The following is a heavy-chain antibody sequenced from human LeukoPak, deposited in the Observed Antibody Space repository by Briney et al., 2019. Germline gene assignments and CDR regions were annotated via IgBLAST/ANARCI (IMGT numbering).Heavy chain of an antibody. D-gene: IGHD3-3*01. CDR2: IYSSGST. CDR3: ARDLGFWSGPDY. J-gene: IGHJ4*02. CDR1: GGSISSYY. Sequence: SETLSLTCTVSGGSISSYYWSWIRQPGGKGLQWIGRIYSSGSTNYNPSLKSRVTMSVDTSKNQFSLRLSSVTAADTAVYYCARDLGFWSGPDYWGQGTLVTVSS. V-gene: IGHV4-4*07.